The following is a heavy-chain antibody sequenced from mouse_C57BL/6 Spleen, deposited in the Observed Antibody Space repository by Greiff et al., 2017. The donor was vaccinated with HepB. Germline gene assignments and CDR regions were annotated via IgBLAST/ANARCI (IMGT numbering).Heavy chain of an antibody. D-gene: IGHD1-1*01. Sequence: EVQRVESGGGLVQPGGSMKLSCAASGFTFSDAWMDWVRQSPEKGLEWVAEIRNKANNHATYYAESVKGRFTISRDDSKSSVYLQMNSLRAEDTGIYYCTRKSSYNYAMDYWGQGTSVTVSS. V-gene: IGHV6-6*01. CDR1: GFTFSDAW. J-gene: IGHJ4*01. CDR2: IRNKANNHAT. CDR3: TRKSSYNYAMDY.